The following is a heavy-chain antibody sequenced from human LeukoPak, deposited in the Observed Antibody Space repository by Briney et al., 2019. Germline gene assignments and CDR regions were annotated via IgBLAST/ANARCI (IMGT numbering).Heavy chain of an antibody. J-gene: IGHJ4*02. Sequence: PGRSLRLSCAASGFTFDDYAMHWVRQAPGKGLEWVSGISWNSGSIGYADSVKGRFTISRDNAKNSLYLQMNSLRAEDMALYYCAKGSIQRYCSSTSCYKQLGYYFDYWGQGTLVTVSS. CDR3: AKGSIQRYCSSTSCYKQLGYYFDY. CDR2: ISWNSGSI. CDR1: GFTFDDYA. D-gene: IGHD2-2*02. V-gene: IGHV3-9*03.